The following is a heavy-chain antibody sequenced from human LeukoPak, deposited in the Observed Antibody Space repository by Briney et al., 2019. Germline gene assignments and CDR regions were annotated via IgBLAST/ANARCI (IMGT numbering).Heavy chain of an antibody. Sequence: ASVKVSCKASGYTFTSYDINGVRQATGQGLEWMGWMNPNSGNTGYAQKFQGRVTMTRNTSISTAYMELSSLRSEDTAVYYCARGPYYDFWSGYYTNLYYYYGMDVWGQGTTVTVSS. V-gene: IGHV1-8*01. CDR2: MNPNSGNT. J-gene: IGHJ6*02. D-gene: IGHD3-3*01. CDR1: GYTFTSYD. CDR3: ARGPYYDFWSGYYTNLYYYYGMDV.